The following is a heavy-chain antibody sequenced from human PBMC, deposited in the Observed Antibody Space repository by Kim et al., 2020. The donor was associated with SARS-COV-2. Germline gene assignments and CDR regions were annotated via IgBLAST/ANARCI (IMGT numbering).Heavy chain of an antibody. J-gene: IGHJ6*01. CDR1: GGTFSSYA. CDR2: IIPILGIA. Sequence: SVKVSCKASGGTFSSYAIIWVRQAPGQGLEWMGRIIPILGIANYAPKFQGRVTTTADQSTSTAYMELSSLRSEDTAVYCCVSDADGSGRLRYYYH. D-gene: IGHD3-10*01. V-gene: IGHV1-69*04. CDR3: VSDADGSGRLRYYYH.